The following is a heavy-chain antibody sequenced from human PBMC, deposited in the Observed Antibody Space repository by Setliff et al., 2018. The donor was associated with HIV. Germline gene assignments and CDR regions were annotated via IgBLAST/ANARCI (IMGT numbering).Heavy chain of an antibody. Sequence: SVKVSCKASGGTFSSYSINWVRQATGQGLEWMGGIIPIYGTPIYAQKFQGRVTITADESTSTAYMELSSLRSEDTAVYYCARGDYGSGSYYPYYFYYGMDVWGQGTTVTVSS. CDR3: ARGDYGSGSYYPYYFYYGMDV. CDR1: GGTFSSYS. D-gene: IGHD3-10*01. J-gene: IGHJ6*02. CDR2: IIPIYGTP. V-gene: IGHV1-69*13.